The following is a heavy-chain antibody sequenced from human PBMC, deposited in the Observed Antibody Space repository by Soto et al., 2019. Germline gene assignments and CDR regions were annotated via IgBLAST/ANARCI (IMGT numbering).Heavy chain of an antibody. J-gene: IGHJ4*02. Sequence: SETLSLTCAVSGVSISSGNWWSWVRQSPGKELEWIGEIYHSGITNYNPSLKSRVTISVDNSENQLSLSLNSVTAADTAVYYCARNVRYYIDYWGQGTLVTVSS. CDR2: IYHSGIT. CDR3: ARNVRYYIDY. CDR1: GVSISSGNW. V-gene: IGHV4-4*02.